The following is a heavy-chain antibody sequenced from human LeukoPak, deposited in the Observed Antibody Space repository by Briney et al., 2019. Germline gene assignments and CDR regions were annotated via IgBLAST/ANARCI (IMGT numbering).Heavy chain of an antibody. CDR1: GYTFTSYY. V-gene: IGHV1-46*01. D-gene: IGHD3-10*01. J-gene: IGHJ4*02. CDR3: ARDKIERGITMVRGVISPGDY. Sequence: ASVKVSCKASGYTFTSYYMHWVRQAPGQGLEWMGIINPSGGSPSYAQKFQGRVTITADKSTSTAYMELSSLRSEDTAVYYCARDKIERGITMVRGVISPGDYWGQGTLVTVSS. CDR2: INPSGGSP.